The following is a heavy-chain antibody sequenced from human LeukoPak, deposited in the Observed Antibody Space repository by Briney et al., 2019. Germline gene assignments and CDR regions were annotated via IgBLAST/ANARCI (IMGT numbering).Heavy chain of an antibody. D-gene: IGHD3-22*01. Sequence: PSETLSLTCTVSGGSISSYYWSWIRQPAGKGLEWIGRIYTCGSTNYNPSLKSRVTMSVDTSKNQFSLKLSSVTAADTAVYYCARLSYYYDSSGSGGWFDPWGQGTLVTVSS. CDR2: IYTCGST. V-gene: IGHV4-4*07. CDR1: GGSISSYY. CDR3: ARLSYYYDSSGSGGWFDP. J-gene: IGHJ5*02.